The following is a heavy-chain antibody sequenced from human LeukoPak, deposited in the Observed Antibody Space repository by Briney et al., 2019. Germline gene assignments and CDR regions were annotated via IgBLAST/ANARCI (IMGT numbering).Heavy chain of an antibody. D-gene: IGHD6-19*01. CDR2: ISGYNGNT. CDR1: GYTFTSHG. CDR3: ARDPSNSSGWMTWFDP. V-gene: IGHV1-18*01. Sequence: ASVKVSCKASGYTFTSHGISWVRQAPGQGLEWMGWISGYNGNTNYAQKLQGRVTMTTDTSTSTAYMELRSLRSDDTAVYYCARDPSNSSGWMTWFDPWGQGTLVTVSS. J-gene: IGHJ5*02.